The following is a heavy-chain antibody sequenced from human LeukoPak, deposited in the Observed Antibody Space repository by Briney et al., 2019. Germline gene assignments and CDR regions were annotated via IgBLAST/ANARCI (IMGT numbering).Heavy chain of an antibody. CDR1: GGSISSYY. CDR2: IYYSGST. V-gene: IGHV4-59*01. Sequence: SETLSLTCTVSGGSISSYYWSWIRQPPGKGLEWIGYIYYSGSTNYNPSLKSRISISVDTSKNQFSLKLSSVTAADTAVYYCAKGPRGSSSWYIVDYWGQGTLVTVSS. D-gene: IGHD6-13*01. CDR3: AKGPRGSSSWYIVDY. J-gene: IGHJ4*02.